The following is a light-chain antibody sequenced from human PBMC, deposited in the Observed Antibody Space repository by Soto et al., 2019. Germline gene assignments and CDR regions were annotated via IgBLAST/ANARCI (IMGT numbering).Light chain of an antibody. J-gene: IGLJ2*01. V-gene: IGLV2-14*03. CDR1: SSSGSAYNF. CDR2: EVI. Sequence: QSALTQPASVSGSPGQSITISCTGTSSSGSAYNFVSWYQQHPGEVPKLMIYEVIQRPLGISDRCSVSKSGNTASLTISGLQAEDESDYCCSAYTRSKSVIFGGGTKLTGL. CDR3: SAYTRSKSVI.